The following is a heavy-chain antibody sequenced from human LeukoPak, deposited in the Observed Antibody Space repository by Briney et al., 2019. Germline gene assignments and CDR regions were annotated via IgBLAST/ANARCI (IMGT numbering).Heavy chain of an antibody. CDR1: GGSFSGYY. CDR2: INHSGST. CDR3: ARGHGPGSYIVY. Sequence: SETLSLTCAVYGGSFSGYYWSWIRQPPGKGLEWIGEINHSGSTNYNPSLKSRVTISVDTSKNQFSLKLSSVTAADTAVYYCARGHGPGSYIVYWGQGTLVTVSS. D-gene: IGHD3-10*01. V-gene: IGHV4-34*01. J-gene: IGHJ4*02.